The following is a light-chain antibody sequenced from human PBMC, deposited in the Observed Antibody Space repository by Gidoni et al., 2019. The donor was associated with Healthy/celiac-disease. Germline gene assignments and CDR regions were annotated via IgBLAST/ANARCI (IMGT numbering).Light chain of an antibody. CDR1: SGHSSYI. J-gene: IGLJ3*02. CDR2: LEGSGSY. V-gene: IGLV4-60*02. CDR3: ETWDRVRV. Sequence: QPVLTQSSSASVSLGSSVKLTCTLSSGHSSYIIAWHQQQPGKAPRYLMKLEGSGSYNKGSGVPDRFSGSSSGADRYLTISNLQFEDEADYYCETWDRVRVFGGGTKLTVL.